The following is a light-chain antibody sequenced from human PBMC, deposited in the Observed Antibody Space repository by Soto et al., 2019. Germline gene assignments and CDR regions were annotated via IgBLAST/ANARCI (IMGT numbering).Light chain of an antibody. J-gene: IGLJ3*02. CDR2: DSD. V-gene: IGLV3-21*02. CDR1: NIGINS. Sequence: SYELTQSPSVSMAPGQTARITCGGDNIGINSVHWYQQRPGQAPVLVVYDSDDRPSGISERFSGSNSGNTASLTISGLQAEDEADYYCSSYTSSSTWVFGGGTQLTVL. CDR3: SSYTSSSTWV.